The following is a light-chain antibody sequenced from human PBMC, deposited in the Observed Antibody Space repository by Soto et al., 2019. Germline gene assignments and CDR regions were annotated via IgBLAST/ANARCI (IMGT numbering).Light chain of an antibody. CDR2: EAS. Sequence: QSVLTQPPSASGSPGQSVTISYTGTSTDFVSYNRVSWYQQPPGTAPKLIIYEASNRPSGVPDRFSGSKSGNTASLTISGLQAADEADYYCSLYTSENTYVFGTGTKVTVL. V-gene: IGLV2-18*01. CDR3: SLYTSENTYV. CDR1: STDFVSYNR. J-gene: IGLJ1*01.